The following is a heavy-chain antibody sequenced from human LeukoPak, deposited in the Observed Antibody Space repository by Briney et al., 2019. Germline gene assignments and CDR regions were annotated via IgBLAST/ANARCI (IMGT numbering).Heavy chain of an antibody. CDR1: GFNFNMYA. J-gene: IGHJ4*02. Sequence: GGSLRLSCAASGFNFNMYAIHWVRQAPGKGLEWLGVISYDGKYKHSADSVKGRLTISRDDAKNMMFLQMNSLRADDTAVYYCVRDFRSADYWGQGILVTVSS. CDR2: ISYDGKYK. CDR3: VRDFRSADY. V-gene: IGHV3-30*03.